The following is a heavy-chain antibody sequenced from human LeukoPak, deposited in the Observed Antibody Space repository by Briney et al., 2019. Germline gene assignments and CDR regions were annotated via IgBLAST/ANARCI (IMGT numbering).Heavy chain of an antibody. CDR1: GGTFSSYA. D-gene: IGHD4-17*01. CDR3: ARDPGYGDYWFDP. CDR2: IIPILGVA. V-gene: IGHV1-69*04. J-gene: IGHJ5*02. Sequence: GASVKVSCKASGGTFSSYAISWVRQAPGQGLEWMGRIIPILGVANYAQKFQGRVTMTRDTSTSTVYMELSSLRSEDTAVYYCARDPGYGDYWFDPWGQGTLVTVSS.